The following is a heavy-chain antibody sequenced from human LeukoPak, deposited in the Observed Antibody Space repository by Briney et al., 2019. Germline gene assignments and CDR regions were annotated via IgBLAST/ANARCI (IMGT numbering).Heavy chain of an antibody. CDR3: ARDPDDYVLDY. D-gene: IGHD4-17*01. CDR2: IKQDGSEK. J-gene: IGHJ4*02. Sequence: GGSLRLSCAASGFTFSSYWMSWVRQAPGKGLECVANIKQDGSEKYYVDSVKGRFTISRDNAKNSLYLQMNSLRAEDTAVYYCARDPDDYVLDYWGQGTLVTVSS. CDR1: GFTFSSYW. V-gene: IGHV3-7*01.